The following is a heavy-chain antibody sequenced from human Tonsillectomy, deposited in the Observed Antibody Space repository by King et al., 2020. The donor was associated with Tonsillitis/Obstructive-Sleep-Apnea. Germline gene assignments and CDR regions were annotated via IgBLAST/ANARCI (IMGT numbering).Heavy chain of an antibody. CDR1: GFTFSSYS. J-gene: IGHJ2*01. CDR2: ISSCISTI. V-gene: IGHV3-48*02. D-gene: IGHD2-2*01. CDR3: SREWGWYCSSTSCYADWYFDL. Sequence: VQLVESGGGLVQPGGSLRLSCAASGFTFSSYSMNWVRQATGKGLGWVSYISSCISTIYYADSVKGGFTISRDNAKNSLYLQMNSLRDEDTAVYYCSREWGWYCSSTSCYADWYFDLWGRGTLVTVSS.